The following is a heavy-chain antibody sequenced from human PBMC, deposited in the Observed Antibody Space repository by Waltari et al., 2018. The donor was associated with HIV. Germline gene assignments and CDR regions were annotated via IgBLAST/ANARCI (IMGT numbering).Heavy chain of an antibody. CDR2: IIPIFGTA. D-gene: IGHD3-9*01. J-gene: IGHJ4*02. Sequence: QVQLVQSGAEVKKPGSSVKVSCTASGGTFSSYAISWVRQAPGQGLEWMGGIIPIFGTANYAQKFQGRVTITADESTSTAYMELSSLRSEDTAVYYCASGPTVLRYFGAGGFDYWGQGTLVTVSS. CDR3: ASGPTVLRYFGAGGFDY. CDR1: GGTFSSYA. V-gene: IGHV1-69*01.